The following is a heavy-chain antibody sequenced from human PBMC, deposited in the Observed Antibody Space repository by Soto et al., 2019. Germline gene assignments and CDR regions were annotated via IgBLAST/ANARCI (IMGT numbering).Heavy chain of an antibody. D-gene: IGHD4-17*01. J-gene: IGHJ3*02. CDR3: SVGEDGDDCYPRSDGFEI. Sequence: VQLVQSGAEVKKPGSSVKVSCKAPGGSFGSNSITWVRQAPGQGLEWMGRIIPILDMTNYPQTCPYRVKITADQATSTVYMELSRLTSEDTAINYCSVGEDGDDCYPRSDGFEIWGQGTKVTVSS. CDR1: GGSFGSNS. CDR2: IIPILDMT. V-gene: IGHV1-69*02.